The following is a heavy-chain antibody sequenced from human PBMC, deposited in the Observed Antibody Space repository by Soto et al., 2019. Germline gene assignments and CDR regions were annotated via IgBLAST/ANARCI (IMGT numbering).Heavy chain of an antibody. Sequence: SETLSLTCTVSGGSIGSYYWSWIRQPPGKGLEWIGYIYYSGSTNYNPSLKSRVTISVDTSKNQFSLKLSSVTAADTAVYYCARDQIRGSSLDFWSGYYKGYYYYYGMDVWGQGTTVTVSS. V-gene: IGHV4-59*01. D-gene: IGHD3-3*01. CDR3: ARDQIRGSSLDFWSGYYKGYYYYYGMDV. CDR2: IYYSGST. J-gene: IGHJ6*02. CDR1: GGSIGSYY.